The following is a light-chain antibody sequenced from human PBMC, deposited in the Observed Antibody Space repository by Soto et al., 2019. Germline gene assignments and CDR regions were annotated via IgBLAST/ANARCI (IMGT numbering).Light chain of an antibody. CDR1: SSDVGGYNY. CDR2: DVS. J-gene: IGLJ1*01. V-gene: IGLV2-14*01. Sequence: QSALTQPASVSGSPGQSITISCTGTSSDVGGYNYVSWYQQHPGKAPKLMIYDVSNRPSGVYYRFSGSKSGNTASLTISGLRAEDEADYYCSSYTGSSTYVFGTGTKLTVL. CDR3: SSYTGSSTYV.